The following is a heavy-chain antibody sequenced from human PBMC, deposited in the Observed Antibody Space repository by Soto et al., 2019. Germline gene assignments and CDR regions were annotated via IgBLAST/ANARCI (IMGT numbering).Heavy chain of an antibody. CDR3: ARHWWDRIQLWLPNSSYYFDY. J-gene: IGHJ4*02. CDR1: GGSISSSSYY. Sequence: NPSETLSLTCTVSGGSISSSSYYWGWIRQPPGKGLEWIGSIYYSGSTYYNPSLRSRVTISVDTSKNQFSLKLSSVTAADTAVYYCARHWWDRIQLWLPNSSYYFDYWGQGTLVTVSS. V-gene: IGHV4-39*01. CDR2: IYYSGST. D-gene: IGHD5-18*01.